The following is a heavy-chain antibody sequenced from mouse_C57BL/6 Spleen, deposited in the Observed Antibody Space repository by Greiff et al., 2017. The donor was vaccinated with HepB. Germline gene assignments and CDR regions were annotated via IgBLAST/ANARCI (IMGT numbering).Heavy chain of an antibody. CDR1: GYTFTSYW. CDR2: IDPNSGGT. V-gene: IGHV1-72*01. CDR3: AREVSRYFDV. Sequence: QVQLKQPGAELVKPGASVKLSCKASGYTFTSYWMHWVKQRPGRGLEWIGRIDPNSGGTKYNEKFKSKATLTVDKPSSTAYMQLSSLTSEDSAVYYCAREVSRYFDVWGTGTTVTVSS. J-gene: IGHJ1*03.